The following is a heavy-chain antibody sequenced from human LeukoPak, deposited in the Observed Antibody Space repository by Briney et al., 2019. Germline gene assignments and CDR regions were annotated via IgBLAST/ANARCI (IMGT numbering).Heavy chain of an antibody. V-gene: IGHV3-21*01. CDR1: GSTFSSYS. CDR3: ARAPPLYYYYMDV. J-gene: IGHJ6*03. Sequence: GGSLRLSCAASGSTFSSYSMNWVRQAPGKGLEWVSSISSSSSYIYYADSVKGRFTISRDNAKNSLYLQMNSLRAEDTAVYYCARAPPLYYYYMDVWGKGTTVTVSS. CDR2: ISSSSSYI.